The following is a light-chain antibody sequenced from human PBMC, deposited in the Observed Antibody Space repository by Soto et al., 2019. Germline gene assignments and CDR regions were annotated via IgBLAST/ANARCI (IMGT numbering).Light chain of an antibody. CDR1: SGHSSYI. J-gene: IGLJ1*01. CDR3: ETWVSNPYV. V-gene: IGLV4-60*02. CDR2: LEGSGSY. Sequence: QLVLTQSSSASASLGSSVKLTCTLSSGHSSYIIAWHQQQPGKAPRYLMKLEGSGSYNTGSGVPDRFSGSSSGADRYLTISSLQFEDEADYYCETWVSNPYVFGTGTKLTVL.